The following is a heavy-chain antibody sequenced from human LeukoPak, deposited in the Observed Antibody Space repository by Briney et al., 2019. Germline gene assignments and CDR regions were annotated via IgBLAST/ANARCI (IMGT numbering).Heavy chain of an antibody. V-gene: IGHV3-7*05. D-gene: IGHD6-19*01. CDR2: IKQDGSEK. CDR1: GFTFSNYW. CDR3: ARVIPVAGTIFDY. Sequence: GGSLRLSCAASGFTFSNYWMGWGRQAPGKGLEWVANIKQDGSEKYYVDSVKGRFTISRDNAKNSLYLQMNSLRAEDTAVYYCARVIPVAGTIFDYWGLGTLVTVSS. J-gene: IGHJ4*02.